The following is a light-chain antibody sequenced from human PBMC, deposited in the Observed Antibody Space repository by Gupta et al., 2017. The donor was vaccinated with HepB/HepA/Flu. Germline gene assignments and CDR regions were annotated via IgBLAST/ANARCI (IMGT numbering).Light chain of an antibody. CDR3: QKYKSEAGT. J-gene: IGKJ1*01. V-gene: IGKV1-5*03. CDR1: QSISSW. Sequence: DIQMTQSPSTLSASVGDRVTITCRASQSISSWLAWYQQKPGKAPKLLIYKASSLESGVPSRFSGRGSGTEFTRTISSLQPDDLATYYGQKYKSEAGTFGQGTKVEIK. CDR2: KAS.